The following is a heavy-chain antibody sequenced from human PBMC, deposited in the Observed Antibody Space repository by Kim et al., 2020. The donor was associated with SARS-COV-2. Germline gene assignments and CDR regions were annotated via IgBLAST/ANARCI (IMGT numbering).Heavy chain of an antibody. D-gene: IGHD6-13*01. CDR3: AKADSTWSYYYYYGMDV. CDR2: ISGSGGST. Sequence: GGSLRLSCAASGFTFSSYAMSWVRQAPGKGLEWVSAISGSGGSTYYADSVKGRFTISRDNSKNTLYLQMNSLRAEDTAVYYCAKADSTWSYYYYYGMDVWGQGTTVTVSS. V-gene: IGHV3-23*01. J-gene: IGHJ6*02. CDR1: GFTFSSYA.